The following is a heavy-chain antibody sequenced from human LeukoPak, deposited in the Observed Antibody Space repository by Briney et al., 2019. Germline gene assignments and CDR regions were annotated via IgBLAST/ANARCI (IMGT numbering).Heavy chain of an antibody. CDR1: GFTFSSYG. D-gene: IGHD6-13*01. CDR3: AKDPGYSSSWYWFDP. V-gene: IGHV3-23*01. Sequence: GGSLRLSCAASGFTFSSYGMSWVRQAPGKGLEWVSAISGSGGSTYYADSVKGRFTISRDNSKNTLHLQMNSLRAEDTAVYYCAKDPGYSSSWYWFDPWGQGTLVTVSS. J-gene: IGHJ5*02. CDR2: ISGSGGST.